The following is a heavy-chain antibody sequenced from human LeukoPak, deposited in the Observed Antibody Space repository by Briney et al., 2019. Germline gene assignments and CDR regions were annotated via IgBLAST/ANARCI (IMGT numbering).Heavy chain of an antibody. J-gene: IGHJ6*02. CDR3: ARGVNRPNYYYYGMDV. V-gene: IGHV3-7*01. Sequence: GGSLRLSCVASGFTFSNYWMSWVRQAPGKGLEWVANIKQDGSEIYYVGSVKGRITISRDNAKSSLYLQMNSLRAEDTAMYYCARGVNRPNYYYYGMDVWGQGTTVTVSS. D-gene: IGHD4-11*01. CDR1: GFTFSNYW. CDR2: IKQDGSEI.